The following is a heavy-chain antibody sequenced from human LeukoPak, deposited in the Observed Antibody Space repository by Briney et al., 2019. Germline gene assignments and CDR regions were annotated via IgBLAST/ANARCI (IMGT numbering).Heavy chain of an antibody. V-gene: IGHV3-7*01. CDR1: GLTFSNYW. CDR2: IKEDGSEK. CDR3: ARVNARPGTSWYFDY. D-gene: IGHD6-13*01. J-gene: IGHJ4*02. Sequence: GGSLRLPCAASGLTFSNYWMTWVRQAPGKGLEWVANIKEDGSEKYYVDSVKGRFTISRDNAKNSLYLQMNSLRAEDTAVYYCARVNARPGTSWYFDYWGQGTLVTVSS.